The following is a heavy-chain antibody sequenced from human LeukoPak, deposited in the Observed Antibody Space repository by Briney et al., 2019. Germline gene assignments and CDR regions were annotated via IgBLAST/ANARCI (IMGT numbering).Heavy chain of an antibody. CDR1: GFSFSTHW. V-gene: IGHV3-7*01. CDR3: ASGFLDDFWSGHF. Sequence: GGSLRLSCAASGFSFSTHWMSWVRLAPGKGPEWVANIEYDGSEKYYVDSVKGRFTISRDNAKNSLYLHMNSLRAEDTAVYYCASGFLDDFWSGHFWGQGTLVTVSS. J-gene: IGHJ4*02. CDR2: IEYDGSEK. D-gene: IGHD3-3*01.